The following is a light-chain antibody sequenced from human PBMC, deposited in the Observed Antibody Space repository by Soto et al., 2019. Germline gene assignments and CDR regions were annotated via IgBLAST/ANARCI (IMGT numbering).Light chain of an antibody. V-gene: IGKV1-5*03. CDR3: QKYETFSGR. J-gene: IGKJ1*01. CDR1: QSISSW. Sequence: DIQMTQSPSTLSASVVYMVTITCRASQSISSWLAVYQQKPGKAPKLLIYKASSLESGVPSRFSGSGSGTTFTLTIASLQPDDFATYYCQKYETFSGRFGPGTKVDIK. CDR2: KAS.